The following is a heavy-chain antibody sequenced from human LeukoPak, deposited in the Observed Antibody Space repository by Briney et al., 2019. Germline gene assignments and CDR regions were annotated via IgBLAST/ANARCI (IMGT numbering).Heavy chain of an antibody. CDR1: GFTFDDYA. D-gene: IGHD6-13*01. Sequence: PGGSLRLSCAASGFTFDDYAMHWVRQAPGKGLEWVSGISWNSGKIGYAGSVQGRFTISRDNAKNSLYLQMNSLRAEDTAVYYCARDHSSSWYVPTYFDYWGQGTLVTVSS. J-gene: IGHJ4*02. V-gene: IGHV3-9*01. CDR2: ISWNSGKI. CDR3: ARDHSSSWYVPTYFDY.